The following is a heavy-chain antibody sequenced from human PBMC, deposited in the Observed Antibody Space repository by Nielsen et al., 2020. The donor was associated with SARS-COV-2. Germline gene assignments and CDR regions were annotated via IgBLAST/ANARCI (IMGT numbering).Heavy chain of an antibody. Sequence: RQAPGKGLEWIGSIYYSGSTYYNSSLKSRVTISVDTSKNQFSLKLSSVTAADTAVYYCARARITMIVVVNAFDIWGQGTMVTVSS. CDR2: IYYSGST. CDR3: ARARITMIVVVNAFDI. V-gene: IGHV4-39*01. D-gene: IGHD3-22*01. J-gene: IGHJ3*02.